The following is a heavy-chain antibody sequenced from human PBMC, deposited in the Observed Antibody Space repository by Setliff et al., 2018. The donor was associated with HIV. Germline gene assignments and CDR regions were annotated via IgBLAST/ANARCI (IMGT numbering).Heavy chain of an antibody. CDR3: ARMSISASVYFDY. Sequence: SETLSLTCGVSGYSISSDYCWGWIRQPPGKGLEWIGNMCHGGNNNYYNPSLKSRVTISVDTSKNQFSLRVRSVTAADTALYFCARMSISASVYFDYWGQGTLVTVSS. CDR2: MCHGGNNN. CDR1: GYSISSDYC. D-gene: IGHD2-2*01. J-gene: IGHJ4*02. V-gene: IGHV4-38-2*01.